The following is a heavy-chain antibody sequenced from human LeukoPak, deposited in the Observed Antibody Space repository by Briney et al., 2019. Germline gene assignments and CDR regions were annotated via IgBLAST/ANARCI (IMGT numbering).Heavy chain of an antibody. D-gene: IGHD2-2*02. V-gene: IGHV4-39*01. CDR2: IYYSGST. CDR3: ARHEFEAIVVVPAAIRANNWFDP. Sequence: SETLSLTCTVSGGSISSSSYYWGWIRQPPGRGLEWIGSIYYSGSTYYNPSLKSRATISVDTSKNQFSLKLSSVTAADTAVYYCARHEFEAIVVVPAAIRANNWFDPWGQGTLVTVSS. J-gene: IGHJ5*02. CDR1: GGSISSSSYY.